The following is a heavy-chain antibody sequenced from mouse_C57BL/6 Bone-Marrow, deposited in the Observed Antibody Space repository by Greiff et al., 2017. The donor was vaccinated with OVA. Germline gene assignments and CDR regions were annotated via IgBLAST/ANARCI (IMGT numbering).Heavy chain of an antibody. CDR1: GYTFTDYN. CDR2: INPNNGGT. Sequence: VQLQQSGPELVKPGASVKIPCKASGYTFTDYNMDWVKQSHGKSLEWIGDINPNNGGTIYNQKFKGKATLTVDTSSSTAYMERRSLTSEDTAVYYCAINWDPYAMDYWGQGTSVTVSS. J-gene: IGHJ4*01. V-gene: IGHV1-18*01. D-gene: IGHD4-1*02. CDR3: AINWDPYAMDY.